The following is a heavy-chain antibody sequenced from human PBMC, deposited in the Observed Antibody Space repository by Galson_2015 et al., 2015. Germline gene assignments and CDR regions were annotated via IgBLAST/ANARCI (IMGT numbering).Heavy chain of an antibody. CDR2: ISYDGSNK. D-gene: IGHD6-25*01. CDR3: ARDLGSAGYFDY. V-gene: IGHV3-30-3*01. CDR1: GFTFSSYA. J-gene: IGHJ4*02. Sequence: SLRLSCAASGFTFSSYAIHWVRQAPGKGLEWVAVISYDGSNKYYADSVKGRFTISRDNSKNTLYLQMNSLRAEDTAVYYCARDLGSAGYFDYWGQGTLVTVSS.